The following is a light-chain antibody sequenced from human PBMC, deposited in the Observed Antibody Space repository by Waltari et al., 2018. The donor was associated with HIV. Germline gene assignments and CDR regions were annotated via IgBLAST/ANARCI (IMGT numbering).Light chain of an antibody. CDR1: SSDVGGYIY. CDR3: SSYTSSSTLV. CDR2: DVS. Sequence: QSALTQPASVSGSPGQSITISCTGTSSDVGGYIYVSWYQQHPDKAPKLMIYDVSDRPSGVSNRFSGSKSGNTASLTISGLQAEDEADYYCSSYTSSSTLVFGGGTKLTVL. J-gene: IGLJ3*02. V-gene: IGLV2-14*03.